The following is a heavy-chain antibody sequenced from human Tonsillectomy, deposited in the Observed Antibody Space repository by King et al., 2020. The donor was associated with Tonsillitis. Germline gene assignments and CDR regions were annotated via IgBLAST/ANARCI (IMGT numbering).Heavy chain of an antibody. CDR3: ATYVSSSGYYRGGDDAFDI. J-gene: IGHJ3*02. Sequence: QLVQSGAEVKKPGASVKVSCKVSGYTLTELSMHWVRQAPGKGLEWMGGFDPEDGETIYAQKFQGRVTMTEDTSTDTAYMELSSLRSEDTAVYYCATYVSSSGYYRGGDDAFDIWGQGTMVTVSS. D-gene: IGHD3-22*01. CDR2: FDPEDGET. V-gene: IGHV1-24*01. CDR1: GYTLTELS.